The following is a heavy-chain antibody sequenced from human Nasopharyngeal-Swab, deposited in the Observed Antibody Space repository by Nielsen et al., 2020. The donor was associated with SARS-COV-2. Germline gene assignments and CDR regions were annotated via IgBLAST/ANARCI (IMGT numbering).Heavy chain of an antibody. CDR2: IYYSGST. CDR3: ASSPFRITIFGVVIGNWFDP. Sequence: WIRQPPGKGLEWIGSIYYSGSTYYNPSLKSRVTISVGTSKNQFSLKLSSVTAADTAVYYCASSPFRITIFGVVIGNWFDPWGQGTLVTVSS. V-gene: IGHV4-39*01. J-gene: IGHJ5*02. D-gene: IGHD3-3*01.